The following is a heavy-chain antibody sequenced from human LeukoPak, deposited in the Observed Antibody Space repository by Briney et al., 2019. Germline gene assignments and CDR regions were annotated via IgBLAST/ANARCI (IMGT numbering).Heavy chain of an antibody. D-gene: IGHD2-15*01. CDR3: ARDGCSGGSCLLHYYGMDV. V-gene: IGHV4-30-2*01. CDR2: IYHSGST. Sequence: SETLSLTCTVSGGSISSGGYYWSWIRQPPGKGLEWIGYIYHSGSTYYNPSLKSRVTISVDRSKNQFSLKLSSVTAADTAVYYCARDGCSGGSCLLHYYGMDVWGQGTTVTVSS. CDR1: GGSISSGGYY. J-gene: IGHJ6*02.